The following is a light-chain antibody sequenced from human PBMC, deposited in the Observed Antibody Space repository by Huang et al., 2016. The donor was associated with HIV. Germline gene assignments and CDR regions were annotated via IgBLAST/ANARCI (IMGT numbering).Light chain of an antibody. J-gene: IGKJ2*01. CDR1: QSISSH. CDR3: QQTYITPLT. V-gene: IGKV1-39*01. CDR2: AAS. Sequence: IQMTQSPSSLSASVGDRVTITCRASQSISSHLNWYQQKPGKAPKVLVYAASSLQSGNPSRFRCSGAGTDFTLTISSLQPEDFVTYYCQQTYITPLTFGQGTKLEIK.